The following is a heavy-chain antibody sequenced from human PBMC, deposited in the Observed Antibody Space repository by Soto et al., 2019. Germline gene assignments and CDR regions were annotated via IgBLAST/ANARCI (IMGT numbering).Heavy chain of an antibody. CDR3: ARSHRDNWGSPDYFDY. J-gene: IGHJ4*02. Sequence: QVQLQESGPGLVKPSQTLSLTCTVSGGSISSGGYYWSWIRQHPGKGLEWIGYIYYNGDTYYNPSLKSRVSISIDTSKNQFSQRLTSVTAADTAVYYCARSHRDNWGSPDYFDYWGQGTLVTVSS. V-gene: IGHV4-31*03. D-gene: IGHD7-27*01. CDR1: GGSISSGGYY. CDR2: IYYNGDT.